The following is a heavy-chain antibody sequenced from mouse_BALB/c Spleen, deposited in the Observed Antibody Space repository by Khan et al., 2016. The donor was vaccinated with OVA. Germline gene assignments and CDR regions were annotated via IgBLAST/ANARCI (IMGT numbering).Heavy chain of an antibody. CDR1: GYTFTDYA. D-gene: IGHD2-3*01. V-gene: IGHV1S137*01. Sequence: QVQLQQPGPELVRPGVSVKISCKGSGYTFTDYAMYWVKQSHAKSLEWIGLISTYSGNTNYNQKFKGKATMTVDKSSSTAYMELARLTSEDSAIYYCARPAYDGYYDYWGQGTTLTFSS. CDR2: ISTYSGNT. CDR3: ARPAYDGYYDY. J-gene: IGHJ2*01.